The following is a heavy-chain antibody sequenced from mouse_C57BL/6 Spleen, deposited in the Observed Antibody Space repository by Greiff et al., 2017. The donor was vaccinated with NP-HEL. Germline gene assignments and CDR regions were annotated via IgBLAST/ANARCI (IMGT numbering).Heavy chain of an antibody. CDR1: GYTFTDYE. V-gene: IGHV1-15*01. J-gene: IGHJ3*01. D-gene: IGHD3-2*02. CDR2: IDPETGGT. CDR3: TKDSSGRAWFAY. Sequence: VKLMESGAELVRPGASVTLSCKASGYTFTDYEMHWVKQTPVHGLEWIGAIDPETGGTAYNQKFKGKAILTADKSSSTAYMELRSLTSEDSAVYYCTKDSSGRAWFAYWGQGTLVTVSA.